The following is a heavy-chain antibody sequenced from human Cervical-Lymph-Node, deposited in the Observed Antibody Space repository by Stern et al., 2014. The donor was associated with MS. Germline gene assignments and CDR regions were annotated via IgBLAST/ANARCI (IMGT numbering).Heavy chain of an antibody. CDR1: GFSLSSYW. J-gene: IGHJ6*02. Sequence: EVQLVESGGGLVQPGGSLRLSCAASGFSLSSYWMHWVRQAPGQGLVWVSRINSDASTTNYADSVKGRFTISRDNAKNTLYLQMNSLRAEDTAVYYCVSGGGMDARGQGTTVTVSS. CDR3: VSGGGMDA. CDR2: INSDASTT. V-gene: IGHV3-74*02. D-gene: IGHD3-10*01.